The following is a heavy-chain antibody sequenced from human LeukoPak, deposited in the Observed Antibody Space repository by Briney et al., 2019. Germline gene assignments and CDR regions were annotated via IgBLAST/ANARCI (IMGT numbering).Heavy chain of an antibody. CDR1: GFTFSHYG. J-gene: IGHJ4*02. Sequence: GGSLRLSCATSGFTFSHYGMHWVRQPPGKGLEWVAFIRYDGSNKYYADSVKGRFTISRDNSKKTLYLQMKSLRAEDTAVYYCAKGFGSYYSSGVYMAYWGQGTLVTVSS. V-gene: IGHV3-30*02. CDR2: IRYDGSNK. D-gene: IGHD1-26*01. CDR3: AKGFGSYYSSGVYMAY.